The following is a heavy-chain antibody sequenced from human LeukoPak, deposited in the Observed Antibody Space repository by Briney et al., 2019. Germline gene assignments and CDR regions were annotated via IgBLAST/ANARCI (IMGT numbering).Heavy chain of an antibody. CDR2: IYYSGST. Sequence: ASETLSLTCTVSGGSISSSSYYWGWIRQPPGKGLEWIGSIYYSGSTYYNPSLKSRVTISVDTSKNQFSLKLSSVTAADTAVCYCASTTVTMETYYFDYWGQGTLVTVSS. V-gene: IGHV4-39*01. D-gene: IGHD4-17*01. CDR3: ASTTVTMETYYFDY. J-gene: IGHJ4*02. CDR1: GGSISSSSYY.